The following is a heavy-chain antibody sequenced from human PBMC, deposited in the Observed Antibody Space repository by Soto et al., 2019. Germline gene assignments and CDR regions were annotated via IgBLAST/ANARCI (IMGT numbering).Heavy chain of an antibody. CDR3: ARDPGQDEAMDY. CDR1: GFAFSNFG. J-gene: IGHJ4*02. V-gene: IGHV3-33*04. Sequence: QVQVVESGGGVVQPGRSLRLSCATSGFAFSNFGMHWVRQVPGKGLEWVAVIWHNGKNKDYADYAKGRFTISSDNSKNILYLEMNSLIVEDTAIYYCARDPGQDEAMDYWGKGTLVTVSS. CDR2: IWHNGKNK.